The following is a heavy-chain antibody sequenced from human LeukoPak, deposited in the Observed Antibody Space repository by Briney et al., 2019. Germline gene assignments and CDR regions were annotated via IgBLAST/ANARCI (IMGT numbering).Heavy chain of an antibody. V-gene: IGHV1-2*04. D-gene: IGHD5-24*01. CDR2: INPNSGGT. Sequence: ASVKVSCKASGYTFTGYYMHWVRQAPGQGLEWMGWINPNSGGTNYAQKFQGWVTMTRDTSISTAYMELSRLRSDDTAVYYCARDEGSPDGYNWGLYYFDYWGQGTLVTVSS. CDR1: GYTFTGYY. J-gene: IGHJ4*02. CDR3: ARDEGSPDGYNWGLYYFDY.